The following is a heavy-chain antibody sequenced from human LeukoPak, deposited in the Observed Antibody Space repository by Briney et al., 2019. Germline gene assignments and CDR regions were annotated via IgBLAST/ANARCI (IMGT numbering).Heavy chain of an antibody. D-gene: IGHD3-22*01. CDR2: ISAYNGNT. CDR1: GYTFTSYG. Sequence: ASVKVSCKASGYTFTSYGISWVRQAPGQELEWMGWISAYNGNTNYAQKLQGRVTMTTDTSTSTAYMELRSLRSDDTAVYYCARGGKTYYYDSSGLIGAFDIWGQGTMVTVSS. CDR3: ARGGKTYYYDSSGLIGAFDI. V-gene: IGHV1-18*01. J-gene: IGHJ3*02.